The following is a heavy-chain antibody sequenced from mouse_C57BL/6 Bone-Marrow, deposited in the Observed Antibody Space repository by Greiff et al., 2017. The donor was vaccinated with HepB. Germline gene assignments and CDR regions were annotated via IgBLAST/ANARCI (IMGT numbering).Heavy chain of an antibody. J-gene: IGHJ4*01. CDR3: ARDVTGYAMDY. Sequence: EVMLVESEGGLVQPGSSMKLSCTASGFTFSDYYMAWVRQVPEKGLEWVANINYDGSSTYYLDSLKSRFIISRDNAKNILYLQMSSLKSEDTATYYCARDVTGYAMDYWGQGTSVTVSS. V-gene: IGHV5-16*01. CDR1: GFTFSDYY. D-gene: IGHD4-1*01. CDR2: INYDGSST.